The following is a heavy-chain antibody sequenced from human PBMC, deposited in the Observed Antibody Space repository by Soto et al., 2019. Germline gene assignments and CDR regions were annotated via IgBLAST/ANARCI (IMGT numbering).Heavy chain of an antibody. CDR2: IKEDGSEK. CDR3: ARPERNSKYHPLLS. V-gene: IGHV3-7*01. D-gene: IGHD1-1*01. CDR1: GFSFGNDW. Sequence: PEGSLRLSCIASGFSFGNDWMGWVRQAPGKGLEWVANIKEDGSEKFSVDSVRGRFTISRDNAKNSLYLQMNSLRADDTAVYYCARPERNSKYHPLLSWGQETLVTVSS. J-gene: IGHJ4*02.